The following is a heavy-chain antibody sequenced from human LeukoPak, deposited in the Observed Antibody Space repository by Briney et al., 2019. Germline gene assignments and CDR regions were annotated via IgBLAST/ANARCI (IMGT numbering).Heavy chain of an antibody. D-gene: IGHD4-17*01. CDR3: AKDRGYGDYDAGGEFDY. CDR2: ISGSGGST. Sequence: RTGGSLRLSCAASGFTFSSYAMSWVRQAPGRGLEWVSAISGSGGSTYYADSVRGRFTISRDNSKNTLYLQMNSLRAEDTAVYYCAKDRGYGDYDAGGEFDYWCQGTLVTVSS. V-gene: IGHV3-23*01. J-gene: IGHJ4*02. CDR1: GFTFSSYA.